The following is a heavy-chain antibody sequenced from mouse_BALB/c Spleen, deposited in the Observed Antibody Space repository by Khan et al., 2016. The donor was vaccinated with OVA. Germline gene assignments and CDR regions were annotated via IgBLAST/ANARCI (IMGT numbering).Heavy chain of an antibody. CDR2: IWGGGST. V-gene: IGHV2-6-4*01. Sequence: VQLKQSGPGLVAPSQSLSITCTVSGFSLSRYNVHWVRQPPGKGLEWLGMIWGGGSTDYNSTLKSRLSISKDNSKSQVFLKMNSLQTDDTAMYYCARAYYRYDSYYAMDYWGQGTSVTVSS. CDR1: GFSLSRYN. D-gene: IGHD2-14*01. CDR3: ARAYYRYDSYYAMDY. J-gene: IGHJ4*01.